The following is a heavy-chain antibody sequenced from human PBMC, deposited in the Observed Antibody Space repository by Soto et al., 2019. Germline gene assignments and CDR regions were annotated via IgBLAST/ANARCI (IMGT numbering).Heavy chain of an antibody. CDR2: IDTYGSAT. CDR3: VRVLKSIGWDNDVFDI. V-gene: IGHV3-74*01. CDR1: GFILSGYW. J-gene: IGHJ3*02. D-gene: IGHD6-19*01. Sequence: GGSLRLSCAASGFILSGYWMHWVRQAPGKGLVWVSRIDTYGSATKYADSVEGRFSISKDNAENTLYLQMNNLRADDTAVYYCVRVLKSIGWDNDVFDIWGQGTMVTVSS.